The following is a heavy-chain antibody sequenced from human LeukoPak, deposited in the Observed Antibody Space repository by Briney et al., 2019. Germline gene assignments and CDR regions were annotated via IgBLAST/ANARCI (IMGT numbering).Heavy chain of an antibody. CDR1: GFTFSSYA. CDR2: ISYDGSNK. Sequence: GGSLRLSCAASGFTFSSYAMHWVRQAPGKGLEWVAVISYDGSNKYYADSMKGRFTISRDNSKNTLYLQMNSLRAEDTAVYYCARDPENRYCSGGSCYPDYWGQGTLVTVSS. CDR3: ARDPENRYCSGGSCYPDY. V-gene: IGHV3-30-3*01. J-gene: IGHJ4*02. D-gene: IGHD2-15*01.